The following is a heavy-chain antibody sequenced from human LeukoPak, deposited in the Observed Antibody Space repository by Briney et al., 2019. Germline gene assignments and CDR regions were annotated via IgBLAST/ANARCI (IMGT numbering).Heavy chain of an antibody. V-gene: IGHV4-4*02. CDR1: GGSISSSNW. CDR3: ARDCSSTSCYRNWFDP. Sequence: PSETLSLTCTVSGGSISSSNWWSWVRQPPGKGLEWIGEIYHSGSTNYNPSLKSRVTISVDKSKNQFSLKLSSVTAADTAVYYCARDCSSTSCYRNWFDPWGQGTLVTVSS. J-gene: IGHJ5*02. D-gene: IGHD2-2*01. CDR2: IYHSGST.